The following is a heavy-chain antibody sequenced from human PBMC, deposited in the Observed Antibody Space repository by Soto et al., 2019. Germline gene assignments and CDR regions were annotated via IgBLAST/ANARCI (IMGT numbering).Heavy chain of an antibody. CDR3: ARDSLTVQLWLY. V-gene: IGHV1-18*01. CDR2: ISAYNGNT. CDR1: GYTFTSYG. Sequence: ASVKVSCKASGYTFTSYGISWARQAPGQGLEWMGWISAYNGNTNYAQKLQGRVTMTTDTSTSTAYMELRSLRSDDTAVYYCARDSLTVQLWLYWGQGTLVIVSS. J-gene: IGHJ4*02. D-gene: IGHD5-18*01.